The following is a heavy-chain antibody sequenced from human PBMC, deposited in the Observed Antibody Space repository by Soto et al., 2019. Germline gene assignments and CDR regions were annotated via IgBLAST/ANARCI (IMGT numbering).Heavy chain of an antibody. D-gene: IGHD1-7*01. CDR3: ARDGGTGTWSNWFDP. V-gene: IGHV4-30-4*01. CDR1: GGSISSGDYY. Sequence: TLSLTCTVSGGSISSGDYYWSWIRQPPGKGLEWIGYIYYSGSTYYNPSLKSRVTISVDTSKNQFSLKLSSVTAADTAVYYCARDGGTGTWSNWFDPWGQGTLVTVSS. J-gene: IGHJ5*02. CDR2: IYYSGST.